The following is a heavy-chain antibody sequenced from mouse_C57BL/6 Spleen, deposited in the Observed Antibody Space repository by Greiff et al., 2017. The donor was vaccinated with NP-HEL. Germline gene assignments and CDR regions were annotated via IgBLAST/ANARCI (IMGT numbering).Heavy chain of an antibody. CDR1: GYTFTSYW. CDR2: IYPASGST. Sequence: QVQLQQPGAELVRPGASVTMSCKASGYTFTSYWIPWVKQRPGQGLAWIGAIYPASGSTNYNEKFKGKATLTVDTSSSTAYMQLSSLTSEDSAVYYCAKGGYISTIVDYLYYFDYWGQGTTLTVSS. D-gene: IGHD1-1*01. CDR3: AKGGYISTIVDYLYYFDY. V-gene: IGHV1-55*01. J-gene: IGHJ2*01.